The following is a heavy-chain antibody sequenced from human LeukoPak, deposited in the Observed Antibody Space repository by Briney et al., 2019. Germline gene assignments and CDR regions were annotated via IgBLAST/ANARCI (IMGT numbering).Heavy chain of an antibody. CDR3: ARTEAVTRAFDI. D-gene: IGHD4-17*01. CDR2: IYYSGST. Sequence: SETLSLTRTFSGGSMSSYYWSWLRQPPGKGLEWIGYIYYSGSTNYNPSLKSRVTISVDTSKNQLSLKLSSVTAADTAVYYCARTEAVTRAFDIWGQGTMVTVSS. CDR1: GGSMSSYY. V-gene: IGHV4-59*01. J-gene: IGHJ3*02.